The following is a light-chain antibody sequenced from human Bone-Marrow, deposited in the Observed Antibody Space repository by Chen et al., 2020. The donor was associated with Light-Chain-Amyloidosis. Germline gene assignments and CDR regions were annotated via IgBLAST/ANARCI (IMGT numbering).Light chain of an antibody. CDR2: EDD. Sequence: NFMLTQPHSVSESPGKKVIISCTCSSGSIATNYVQWYQQRPGSSPTTVIYEDDQRPSGVPDRCSGSIDRSSNAASLAISGLKTEDEASYYWQSYQGSSQGVFGGGTKLTVL. J-gene: IGLJ3*02. CDR3: QSYQGSSQGV. CDR1: SGSIATNY. V-gene: IGLV6-57*01.